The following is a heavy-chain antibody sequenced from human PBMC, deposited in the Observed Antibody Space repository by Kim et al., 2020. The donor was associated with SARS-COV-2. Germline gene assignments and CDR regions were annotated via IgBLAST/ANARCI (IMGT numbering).Heavy chain of an antibody. Sequence: SETLSLTCTVSGGSISSYYWSWIRQPAGKGLEWIGRIHTSGSTNYNPSLKSRVTMSVDTSKNQFSLKLSSVTAADTAVYYCARQYYDILTGYSYAFDIWGQGTMVTVSS. D-gene: IGHD3-9*01. V-gene: IGHV4-4*07. CDR1: GGSISSYY. CDR3: ARQYYDILTGYSYAFDI. J-gene: IGHJ3*02. CDR2: IHTSGST.